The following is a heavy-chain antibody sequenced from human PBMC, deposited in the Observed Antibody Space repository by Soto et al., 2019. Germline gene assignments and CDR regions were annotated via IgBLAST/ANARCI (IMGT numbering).Heavy chain of an antibody. J-gene: IGHJ6*02. CDR2: TWYDGSNK. D-gene: IGHD3-22*01. CDR3: AREERDSSGYYYVKGYYYYGMDV. CDR1: GFTFSSYG. V-gene: IGHV3-33*01. Sequence: GGSLRLSCAASGFTFSSYGMHWVRQAPGKGLEWVAVTWYDGSNKYYADSVKGRFTISRDNSKNTLYLQMNSLRAEDTAVYYCAREERDSSGYYYVKGYYYYGMDVWGQGTTVTVSS.